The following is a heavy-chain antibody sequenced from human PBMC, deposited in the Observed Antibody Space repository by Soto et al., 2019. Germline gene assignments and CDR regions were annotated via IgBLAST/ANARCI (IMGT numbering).Heavy chain of an antibody. V-gene: IGHV4-34*01. CDR2: INHSGST. J-gene: IGHJ6*02. Sequence: SETLSLTCAVYGGSFSGYYWSWIRQPPGKGLEWIGEINHSGSTNYNPSLKSRVTISVDTSKNQFSLKLSSVTAADTAVYYCARGVWSGYWYYYYGMDVWGQGTTVTVSS. D-gene: IGHD3-3*01. CDR1: GGSFSGYY. CDR3: ARGVWSGYWYYYYGMDV.